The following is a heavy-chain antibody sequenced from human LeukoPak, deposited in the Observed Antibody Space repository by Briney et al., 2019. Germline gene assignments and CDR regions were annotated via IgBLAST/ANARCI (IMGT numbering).Heavy chain of an antibody. CDR3: AKASTGYSGYDCGY. D-gene: IGHD5-12*01. V-gene: IGHV3-23*01. CDR1: GFTFSSYA. J-gene: IGHJ4*02. Sequence: TGGSLRLSCAASGFTFSSYAMSWVRQAPGKGLEWVSAISGSGGSTYYADSVKGRFTISRDNSKNTLYLQMNSLRAEDTAVYYCAKASTGYSGYDCGYWGQGTLVTASS. CDR2: ISGSGGST.